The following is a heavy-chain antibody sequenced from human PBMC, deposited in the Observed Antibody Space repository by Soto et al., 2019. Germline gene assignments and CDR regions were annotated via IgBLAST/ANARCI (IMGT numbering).Heavy chain of an antibody. D-gene: IGHD6-13*01. CDR3: ARDQGIGSSGPFDY. CDR1: GDSISDYY. CDR2: IYYSGNT. Sequence: PSETLSLTCTVSGDSISDYYWSWIRQAPGKGLEWIGFIYYSGNTNYKSSLKGRVTMSMDTSKSQFFLKLTSVTAADTAVYYCARDQGIGSSGPFDYWGQGALVTVSS. J-gene: IGHJ4*02. V-gene: IGHV4-59*01.